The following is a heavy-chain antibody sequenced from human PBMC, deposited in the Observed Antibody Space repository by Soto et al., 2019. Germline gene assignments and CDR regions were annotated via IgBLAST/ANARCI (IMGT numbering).Heavy chain of an antibody. Sequence: QVQLVESXGGVVXPGXSLRLSCAASGFTFSSYGMHWVRQAPXKGLEWVAVISYDGSNKYYADSVKGRFTISRDNSKNTLYLQMNSLRAEDTAVYYCAKILQLGDYAYYYYGMDVWGQGTTVTVSS. V-gene: IGHV3-30*18. J-gene: IGHJ6*02. CDR2: ISYDGSNK. D-gene: IGHD4-17*01. CDR3: AKILQLGDYAYYYYGMDV. CDR1: GFTFSSYG.